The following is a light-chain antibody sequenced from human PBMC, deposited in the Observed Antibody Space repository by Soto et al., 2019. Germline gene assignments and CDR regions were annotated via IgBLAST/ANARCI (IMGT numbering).Light chain of an antibody. V-gene: IGKV1-5*03. CDR1: QNIRKY. Sequence: IQVTQSPASLSASVGDRVTFTSRASQNIRKYLNWYQQKPGKAPKLLIYKASTLESGVPSRFSGSGSGTEFTLTISSLQPDDFATYYCQQYDSYSRTFGQGTRLEIK. CDR2: KAS. CDR3: QQYDSYSRT. J-gene: IGKJ5*01.